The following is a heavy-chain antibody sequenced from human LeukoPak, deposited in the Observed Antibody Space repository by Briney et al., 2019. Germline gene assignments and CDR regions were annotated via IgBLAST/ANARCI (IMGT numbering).Heavy chain of an antibody. CDR1: GFTFSSYS. Sequence: PGGSLRLSCAASGFTFSSYSMNWVRQAPGKGLEWVSSISSSSSYIYYADSVKGRFTISRDNAKNSLYLQMNSLRAEDTAVYYCARDTLYDIRDWFDPWGQGTLVTVSS. D-gene: IGHD3-9*01. CDR3: ARDTLYDIRDWFDP. J-gene: IGHJ5*02. V-gene: IGHV3-21*01. CDR2: ISSSSSYI.